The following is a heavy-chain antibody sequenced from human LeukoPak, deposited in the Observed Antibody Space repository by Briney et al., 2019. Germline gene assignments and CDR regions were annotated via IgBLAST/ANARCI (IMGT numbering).Heavy chain of an antibody. D-gene: IGHD6-6*01. Sequence: SETLSLTCTVSGGSVRSSYYYWGWIRQPPGKGLEWIGSIYDSGSTYYNPSPKSRVTISVDTSKNQFSLKLSSVTAADTAVYYCARHIAARRPSEYYSDYWGQGTLVTVSS. CDR3: ARHIAARRPSEYYSDY. J-gene: IGHJ4*02. CDR2: IYDSGST. V-gene: IGHV4-39*01. CDR1: GGSVRSSYYY.